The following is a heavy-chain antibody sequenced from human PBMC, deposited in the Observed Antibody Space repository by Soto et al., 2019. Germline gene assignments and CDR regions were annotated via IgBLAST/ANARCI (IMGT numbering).Heavy chain of an antibody. Sequence: GGSLRLSCAASGFTFSSYAMSWVRQAPGKGLEWVSAISGSGGSTYYADSVKGRFTISRDNSKNTLYLQMNSLRGEDTAVYYCAKDTPEENFRYYYGMDVWGQGTTVTVSS. J-gene: IGHJ6*02. D-gene: IGHD1-7*01. CDR2: ISGSGGST. V-gene: IGHV3-23*01. CDR1: GFTFSSYA. CDR3: AKDTPEENFRYYYGMDV.